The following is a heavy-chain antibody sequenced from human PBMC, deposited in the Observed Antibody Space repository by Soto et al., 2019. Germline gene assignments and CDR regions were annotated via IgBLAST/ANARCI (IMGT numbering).Heavy chain of an antibody. V-gene: IGHV1-69*02. J-gene: IGHJ4*02. D-gene: IGHD3-3*01. Sequence: GASVKVSCKASGGTFSSYTISWVRQAPGQGLEWMGRIIPILGIANYAQKFQGRVTITADKSTSTAYMELSSLRSEDTAVYYCAREYYDFKRPTKTLDYWGQGTLVTVSS. CDR1: GGTFSSYT. CDR2: IIPILGIA. CDR3: AREYYDFKRPTKTLDY.